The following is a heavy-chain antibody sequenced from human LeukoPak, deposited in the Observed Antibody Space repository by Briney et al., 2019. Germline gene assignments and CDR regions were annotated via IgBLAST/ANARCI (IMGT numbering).Heavy chain of an antibody. J-gene: IGHJ3*02. CDR2: ISAYNGNT. CDR1: GYTFTSYG. CDR3: ARGLSGYSSSGDAFDN. D-gene: IGHD6-13*01. V-gene: IGHV1-18*01. Sequence: GASVKVSCKASGYTFTSYGISWVRQAPGQGLEWMGWISAYNGNTNYAQKLQGRVTMTTDTSTSTAYMELRSLRSDDTAVYYCARGLSGYSSSGDAFDNWGQGTMVTVSS.